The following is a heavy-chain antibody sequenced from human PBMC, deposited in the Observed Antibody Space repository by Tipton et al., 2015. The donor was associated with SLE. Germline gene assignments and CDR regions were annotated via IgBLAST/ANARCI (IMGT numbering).Heavy chain of an antibody. D-gene: IGHD6-6*01. CDR1: GFTFSSYG. J-gene: IGHJ4*02. V-gene: IGHV3-33*01. CDR2: LWYDGSNK. Sequence: SLRLSCAASGFTFSSYGMHWVRQAPGKGLEWVAVLWYDGSNKYYADSVKGRFTISRDNSKNTLYLQMNSLRAEDTAVYYCARSISIAARGYWGQGTLVTVSS. CDR3: ARSISIAARGY.